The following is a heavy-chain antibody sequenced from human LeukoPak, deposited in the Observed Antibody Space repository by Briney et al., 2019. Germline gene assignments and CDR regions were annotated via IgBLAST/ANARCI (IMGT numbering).Heavy chain of an antibody. CDR3: AKAPLSYDSSGYYGGPFDY. V-gene: IGHV3-9*01. J-gene: IGHJ4*02. CDR2: ISWNSGSI. CDR1: GFTFDDYA. D-gene: IGHD3-22*01. Sequence: GGSLRLSCAASGFTFDDYAMHWVRQAPGKGLEWVSGISWNSGSIGYADSVKGRFTISRDNAKNSLYLQMNSLRAEDTALYYCAKAPLSYDSSGYYGGPFDYWGQGTLVTVSS.